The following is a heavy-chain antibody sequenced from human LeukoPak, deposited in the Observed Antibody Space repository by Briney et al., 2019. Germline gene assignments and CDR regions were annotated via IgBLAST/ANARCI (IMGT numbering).Heavy chain of an antibody. CDR3: ARFGYVAAVNV. V-gene: IGHV3-7*01. CDR2: INPAGSET. Sequence: GGSLRLSCAASGFSFSAYWMTWVRQAPGTGLEWVANINPAGSETYYVDPVKGRFSISRDNAKNLVYLQMNSLRAEDTAVYHCARFGYVAAVNVWGQGTPVTVSS. D-gene: IGHD2-15*01. CDR1: GFSFSAYW. J-gene: IGHJ4*02.